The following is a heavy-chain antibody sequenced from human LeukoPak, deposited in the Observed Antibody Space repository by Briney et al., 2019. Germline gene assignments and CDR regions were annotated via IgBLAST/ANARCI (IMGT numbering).Heavy chain of an antibody. Sequence: GASLKISCKGSGHSFTSYWISWVRQMPGEGLEWMGRIDPKNSDTVYSPSFQGHVTISADRSIDTAYLQWSGLRASDTGMYYCARHALGGSGWYYFDYWGLGTLVTVSS. CDR1: GHSFTSYW. CDR3: ARHALGGSGWYYFDY. J-gene: IGHJ4*02. CDR2: IDPKNSDT. D-gene: IGHD6-19*01. V-gene: IGHV5-10-1*01.